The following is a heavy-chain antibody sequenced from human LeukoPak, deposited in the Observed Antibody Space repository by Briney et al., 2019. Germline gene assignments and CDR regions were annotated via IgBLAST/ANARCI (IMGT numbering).Heavy chain of an antibody. CDR1: GLTFSNYA. J-gene: IGHJ4*02. Sequence: GGSLRLSCAASGLTFSNYAMSWVRQAPGKGLEWVSVISGSGGITYHADSVKGRFTISRDNSKNTLYLQMNSLRAEDTAVYYCAKVDTGVLRYYYFDYWGQGTLVTVSS. CDR2: ISGSGGIT. CDR3: AKVDTGVLRYYYFDY. V-gene: IGHV3-23*01. D-gene: IGHD5-18*01.